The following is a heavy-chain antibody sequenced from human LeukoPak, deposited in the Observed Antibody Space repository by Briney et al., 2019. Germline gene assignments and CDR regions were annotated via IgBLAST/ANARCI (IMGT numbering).Heavy chain of an antibody. CDR2: ISYDGSNK. Sequence: GGSLRLSCAASGFTFSSYAMHWVRQAPGKGLEWVAVISYDGSNKYYADSVKGRFTISRDNSKNTLYLQMNSLRAEDTAVYYCAKDQTVGVVVPAAMDYWGQGTLVTVSS. D-gene: IGHD2-2*01. V-gene: IGHV3-30-3*01. CDR3: AKDQTVGVVVPAAMDY. CDR1: GFTFSSYA. J-gene: IGHJ4*02.